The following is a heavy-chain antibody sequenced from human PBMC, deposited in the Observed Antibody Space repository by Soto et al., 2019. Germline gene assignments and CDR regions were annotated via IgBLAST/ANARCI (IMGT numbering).Heavy chain of an antibody. CDR3: TTDFLYCSGGSCPSAEYFQH. CDR1: GFTFSNAW. CDR2: IKSKTDGGTT. J-gene: IGHJ1*01. Sequence: VGSLRLSCAASGFTFSNAWMSWVRQAPGKGLEWVGRIKSKTDGGTTDYAAPVKGRFTISRDDSKNTLYLQMNSLKTEDTAVYYCTTDFLYCSGGSCPSAEYFQHWGQGTLVTVSS. D-gene: IGHD2-15*01. V-gene: IGHV3-15*01.